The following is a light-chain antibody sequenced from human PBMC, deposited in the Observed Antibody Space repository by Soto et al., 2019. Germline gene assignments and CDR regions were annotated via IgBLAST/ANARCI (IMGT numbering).Light chain of an antibody. Sequence: DIQMTQSPSSLSASVGDRVTITCRASQSISSYLNWYQQIPGKAPKLLIYAASSLQSGVPSRFSGSGSGTDFTLTITSLQPDDFATYYCQQSFTTPYTFGPGTKLEIK. J-gene: IGKJ2*01. V-gene: IGKV1-39*01. CDR2: AAS. CDR3: QQSFTTPYT. CDR1: QSISSY.